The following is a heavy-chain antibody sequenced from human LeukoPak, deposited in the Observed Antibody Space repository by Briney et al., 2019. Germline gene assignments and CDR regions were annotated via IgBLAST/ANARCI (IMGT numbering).Heavy chain of an antibody. D-gene: IGHD3-22*01. CDR1: GYSFTGYF. CDR3: ARSGSTGYSLDY. Sequence: ASVKVSCKASGYSFTGYFIHWVRQAPGQGLEWMGCIDPNSGDTKYAQKFQGRVSMPRDTSTRTAYMELSRLRSDDTAVYFCARSGSTGYSLDYWGQGTLVSVSS. V-gene: IGHV1-2*02. CDR2: IDPNSGDT. J-gene: IGHJ4*02.